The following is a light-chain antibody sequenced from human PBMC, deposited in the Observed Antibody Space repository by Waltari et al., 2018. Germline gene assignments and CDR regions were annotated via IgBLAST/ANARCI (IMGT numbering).Light chain of an antibody. CDR1: ISNIGHHY. CDR2: RNN. J-gene: IGLJ3*02. CDR3: ATWDDSLSGPV. Sequence: QSVLTQPPSASGTPGQRVTISCSGTISNIGHHYVYWYQQLPGTAPKLLIYRNNQRPSGVPDRFSGSKSGTSASLAISGLRSEDEADYYCATWDDSLSGPVFGGGTKLTVL. V-gene: IGLV1-47*01.